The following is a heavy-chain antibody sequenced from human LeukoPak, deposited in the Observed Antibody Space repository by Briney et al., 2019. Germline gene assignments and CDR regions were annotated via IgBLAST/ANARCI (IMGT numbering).Heavy chain of an antibody. CDR3: AKDGVPQAYYYYYYMDV. Sequence: EAGGSLRLSCAASGFTFSSTAMSWVRQAPGKGLEWVSAISGSGGSTYYADSVKGRFTISRDNAKNTLYLQMNSLRAEDTAVYYCAKDGVPQAYYYYYYMDVWGKGTTVTVSS. CDR2: ISGSGGST. D-gene: IGHD3-16*01. J-gene: IGHJ6*03. CDR1: GFTFSSTA. V-gene: IGHV3-23*01.